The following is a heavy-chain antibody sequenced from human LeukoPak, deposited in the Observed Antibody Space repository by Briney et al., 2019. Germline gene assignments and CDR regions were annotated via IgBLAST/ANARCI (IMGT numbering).Heavy chain of an antibody. CDR3: ARDLDYDSSGYLLNY. D-gene: IGHD3-22*01. CDR2: INPNSGGT. CDR1: GYTFTGYY. V-gene: IGHV1-2*02. J-gene: IGHJ4*02. Sequence: ASVKVSCKASGYTFTGYYMHWVRQAPGQGLDWMGWINPNSGGTNYAQKFQGRVTMTRDTSISTAYMELSRLRSDDTAVYYCARDLDYDSSGYLLNYWGQGTLVTVSS.